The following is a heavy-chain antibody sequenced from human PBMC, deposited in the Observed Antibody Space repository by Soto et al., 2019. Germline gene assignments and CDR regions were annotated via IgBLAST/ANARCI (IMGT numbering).Heavy chain of an antibody. D-gene: IGHD5-12*01. CDR3: AREGSYSAYNFAHGIQLWSFDF. J-gene: IGHJ4*02. CDR1: GGSINTFY. CDR2: IFSSGST. V-gene: IGHV4-4*07. Sequence: QVRLQESGPGLLKPLETLSLTCTVSGGSINTFYWSWVRQPAGKGLEWIGRIFSSGSTSFNPSLESRVAMSVDTSKNHFSLNLSSVTAADMAVYYCAREGSYSAYNFAHGIQLWSFDFWGQGALVTVSS.